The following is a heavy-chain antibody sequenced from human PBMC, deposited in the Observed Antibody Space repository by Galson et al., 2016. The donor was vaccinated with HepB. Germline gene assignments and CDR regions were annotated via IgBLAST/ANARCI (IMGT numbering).Heavy chain of an antibody. J-gene: IGHJ6*02. D-gene: IGHD2-21*02. CDR3: ARRVVTNTQPAPAGWAWGVDV. Sequence: SETLSLTCTVSGGSISGYYWSWLRQPPGKGPEWIGYIHYTGTTNYNPSLESRVTISVDTSENRFSLTVRSVTAADTAVYYCARRVVTNTQPAPAGWAWGVDVWGQGTTVIAPS. CDR2: IHYTGTT. V-gene: IGHV4-59*01. CDR1: GGSISGYY.